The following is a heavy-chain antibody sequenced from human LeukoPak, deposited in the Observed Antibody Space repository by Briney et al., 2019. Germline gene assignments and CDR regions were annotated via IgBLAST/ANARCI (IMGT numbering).Heavy chain of an antibody. CDR3: ARAVRRDGYNYVDAFDL. Sequence: PGGSLRLSCAASGFTLSDHYMNWIRQAPGKGLEWLSCISSSGGILYYADSVKGRFTISRGNAKNSLSLQMISLRVEDTAVYYCARAVRRDGYNYVDAFDLWGQGSMVTVSS. CDR2: ISSSGGIL. CDR1: GFTLSDHY. D-gene: IGHD5-24*01. V-gene: IGHV3-11*01. J-gene: IGHJ3*01.